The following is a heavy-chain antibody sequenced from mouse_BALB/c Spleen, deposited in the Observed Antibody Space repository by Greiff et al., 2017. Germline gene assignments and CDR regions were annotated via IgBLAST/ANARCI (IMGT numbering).Heavy chain of an antibody. Sequence: EVQGVESGGDLVKPGGSLKLSCAASGFTFSSYGMSWVRQTPDKRLEWVATISSGGSYTYYPDSVKGRFTISRDNAKNTLYLQMSSLKSEDTAMYYCARHTTTAYFDYWGQGTTLTVSS. CDR3: ARHTTTAYFDY. J-gene: IGHJ2*01. CDR1: GFTFSSYG. D-gene: IGHD1-2*01. V-gene: IGHV5-6*01. CDR2: ISSGGSYT.